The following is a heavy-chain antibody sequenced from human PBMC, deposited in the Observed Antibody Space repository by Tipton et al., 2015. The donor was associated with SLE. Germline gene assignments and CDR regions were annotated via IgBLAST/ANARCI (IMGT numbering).Heavy chain of an antibody. CDR1: GFTFSSYG. J-gene: IGHJ4*02. D-gene: IGHD2-15*01. Sequence: SLRLSCAASGFTFSSYGMHWVRQAPGKGLEWVAFIRYDGSNKYYADSVKGRFTISRDNSKNTLYLQMNSLRAEDTAVYYCTRALDIVVGDFDYWGQGTLVTVSS. CDR2: IRYDGSNK. CDR3: TRALDIVVGDFDY. V-gene: IGHV3-30*02.